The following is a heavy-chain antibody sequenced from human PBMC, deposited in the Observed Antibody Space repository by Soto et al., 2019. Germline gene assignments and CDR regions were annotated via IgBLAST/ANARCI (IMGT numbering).Heavy chain of an antibody. CDR1: GGSFSGYY. CDR3: ARGRRSIAARPSWFDP. J-gene: IGHJ5*02. V-gene: IGHV4-34*01. CDR2: INHSGGT. D-gene: IGHD6-6*01. Sequence: SETLSLTCAVYGGSFSGYYWSWIRQPPGKGLEWIGEINHSGGTNYNPSLKSRVTISVDTSKNQFSLKLSSVTAADTAVYYCARGRRSIAARPSWFDPWGQGTLVTVSS.